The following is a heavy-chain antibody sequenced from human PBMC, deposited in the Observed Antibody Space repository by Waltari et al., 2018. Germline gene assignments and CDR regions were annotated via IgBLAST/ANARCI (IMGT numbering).Heavy chain of an antibody. D-gene: IGHD6-19*01. CDR1: GFTFSSYA. J-gene: IGHJ4*02. CDR2: ISGSGGST. V-gene: IGHV3-23*01. Sequence: EVQLLESGGGLVQPGGSLRLSCAASGFTFSSYAMSCVRQAPGKGLEWVAAISGSGGSTYYADSVKGRFTISRDNSKNTLYLQMNSLRAEDTAVYYCAKDQGAGTGNYWGQGTLVTVSS. CDR3: AKDQGAGTGNY.